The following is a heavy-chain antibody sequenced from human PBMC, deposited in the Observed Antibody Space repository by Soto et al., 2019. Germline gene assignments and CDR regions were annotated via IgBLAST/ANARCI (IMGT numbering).Heavy chain of an antibody. CDR3: ARTQTSEYYYDSSGYYWPRPEFDY. V-gene: IGHV4-61*01. CDR2: IYYSGST. J-gene: IGHJ4*02. CDR1: GGSVSSGSYY. D-gene: IGHD3-22*01. Sequence: LETLSLTCTVSGGSVSSGSYYWSWIRQPPGKGLEWIGYIYYSGSTNYNPSLKSRVTISVDTSKNQFSLKLSSVTAADTAVYYCARTQTSEYYYDSSGYYWPRPEFDYWGQGTLVTVSS.